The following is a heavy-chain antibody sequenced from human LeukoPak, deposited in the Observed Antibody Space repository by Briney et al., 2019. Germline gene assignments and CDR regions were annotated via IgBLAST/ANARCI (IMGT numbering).Heavy chain of an antibody. D-gene: IGHD3-10*01. V-gene: IGHV4-59*01. CDR2: IYYNGKT. Sequence: SETLSLTCTVSGGSISSDYWSWIRQSPGKELEWFGYIYYNGKTNNNPSLKSRATISIDTSKNQFSLRLTSVTAADTAVYYCARTSHYFASGTEKSIYMDVWGKGTTVTVSS. J-gene: IGHJ6*03. CDR3: ARTSHYFASGTEKSIYMDV. CDR1: GGSISSDY.